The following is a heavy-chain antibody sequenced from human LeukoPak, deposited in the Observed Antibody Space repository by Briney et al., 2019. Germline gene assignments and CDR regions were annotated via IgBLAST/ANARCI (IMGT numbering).Heavy chain of an antibody. Sequence: ASVKVSCKASGYTFTSYYMHWVRQALGQGLEWMGTINPSGGSTSYAQKFQGRVTMTRDTSTSTVYRELSSLRSEDTAVYYCARGTLSDYYGSGSPSGYWGQGTLVTVSS. CDR3: ARGTLSDYYGSGSPSGY. D-gene: IGHD3-10*01. V-gene: IGHV1-46*01. J-gene: IGHJ4*02. CDR2: INPSGGST. CDR1: GYTFTSYY.